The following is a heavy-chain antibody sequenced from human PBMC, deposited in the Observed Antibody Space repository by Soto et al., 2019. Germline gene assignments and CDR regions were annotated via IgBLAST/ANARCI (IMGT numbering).Heavy chain of an antibody. V-gene: IGHV1-3*01. Sequence: QIQLVQSGTEVKKPGASVKLSCKASGYTFTDYALHWVRQAPGQSLEWMGWINAGNGNTKYSQKVQGRVTITRDTSATTAYMELSSLKSEDTAIYYCAKDRIPMVRGVLIMHYWGQGTLVTVSS. J-gene: IGHJ4*02. CDR2: INAGNGNT. CDR3: AKDRIPMVRGVLIMHY. D-gene: IGHD3-10*01. CDR1: GYTFTDYA.